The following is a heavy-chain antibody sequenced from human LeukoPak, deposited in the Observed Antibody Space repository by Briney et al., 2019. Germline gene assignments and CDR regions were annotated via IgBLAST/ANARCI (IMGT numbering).Heavy chain of an antibody. J-gene: IGHJ4*02. CDR2: KKPDGSEK. CDR3: ATDRGWRTSGYYLYYFEY. CDR1: GFIFTNYF. Sequence: GGSLRLSCAASGFIFTNYFMSWVRQAPGKGWRGLASKKPDGSEKYYVDSVRGRFTISRDNTMNSLYLQMSSLRAEDTAVYYCATDRGWRTSGYYLYYFEYWGQGTLVTFSS. D-gene: IGHD3-3*01. V-gene: IGHV3-7*01.